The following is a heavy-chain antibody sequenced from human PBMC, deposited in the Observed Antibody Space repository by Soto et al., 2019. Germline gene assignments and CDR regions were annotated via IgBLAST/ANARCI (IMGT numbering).Heavy chain of an antibody. V-gene: IGHV3-30-3*01. CDR3: ARDGGSY. CDR2: IASDGTSK. J-gene: IGHJ4*02. CDR1: GFTLSTYA. D-gene: IGHD3-16*01. Sequence: QVQLVESGGGVVQPGRSLRLSCTASGFTLSTYAMHWVRQAPGKGLEWVAVIASDGTSKYYADSVKGRFTISRDHSKNTLYLQMNSLRAEDTAVYSRARDGGSYWGQGTQVLVSS.